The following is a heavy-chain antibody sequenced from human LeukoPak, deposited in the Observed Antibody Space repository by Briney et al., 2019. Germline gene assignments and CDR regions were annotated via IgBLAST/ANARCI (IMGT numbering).Heavy chain of an antibody. Sequence: SETLSLTCTVSGGSISSSSYYWGWIRQPPGKGLEWIGSIYYSGSTYYNPSLQSRVTISVDTSKNQFSLKLSSVTAADTAVYYCVGSDDFWSGYYGYWGQGTLVTVSS. J-gene: IGHJ4*02. CDR3: VGSDDFWSGYYGY. CDR2: IYYSGST. CDR1: GGSISSSSYY. V-gene: IGHV4-39*07. D-gene: IGHD3-3*01.